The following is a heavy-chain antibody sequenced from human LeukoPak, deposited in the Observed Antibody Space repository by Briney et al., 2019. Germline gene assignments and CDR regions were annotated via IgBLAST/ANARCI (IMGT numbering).Heavy chain of an antibody. CDR2: ISSSGSTI. Sequence: GGSLRLSCAASGFTFSSYEMNWVRQAPGKGLEWVSYISSSGSTIYYADSVKGRFTISRDNAKNSLYLQMNTLRAEDTALYYCARGGRANGVYDAFDIWGQGTIVTVSS. CDR1: GFTFSSYE. CDR3: ARGGRANGVYDAFDI. D-gene: IGHD2-8*01. J-gene: IGHJ3*02. V-gene: IGHV3-48*03.